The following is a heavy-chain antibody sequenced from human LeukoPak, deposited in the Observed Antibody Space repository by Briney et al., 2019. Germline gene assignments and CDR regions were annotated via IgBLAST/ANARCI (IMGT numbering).Heavy chain of an antibody. CDR2: IYSGGST. CDR3: ARDSCSGGSCYSQALWFDP. V-gene: IGHV3-66*01. D-gene: IGHD2-15*01. J-gene: IGHJ5*02. CDR1: GFTFSSYA. Sequence: GGSLRLSCAASGFTFSSYAMSWVRQAPGKGLEWVSVIYSGGSTYYADSVKGRFTISRDNSKNTLYLQMNSRRAEDTAVYYCARDSCSGGSCYSQALWFDPWGQGTLVTVSS.